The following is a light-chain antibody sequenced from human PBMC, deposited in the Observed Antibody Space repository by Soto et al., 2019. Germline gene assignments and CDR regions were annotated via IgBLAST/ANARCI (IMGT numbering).Light chain of an antibody. J-gene: IGKJ4*01. CDR2: GAS. CDR3: QQYDNSPPLT. Sequence: EIVMTQSPATLSVSPGERATLSCRASQSVSSNLAWYQQKPGQAPRLLIYGASTRATGIPARFSGSGSGTEFTLTISSLQSEDFALYFCQQYDNSPPLTFGGGTKVEF. V-gene: IGKV3-15*01. CDR1: QSVSSN.